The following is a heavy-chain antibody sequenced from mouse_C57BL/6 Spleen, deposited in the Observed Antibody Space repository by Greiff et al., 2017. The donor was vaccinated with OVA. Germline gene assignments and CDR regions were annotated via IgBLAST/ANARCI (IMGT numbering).Heavy chain of an antibody. CDR1: GYAFSSYW. J-gene: IGHJ2*01. Sequence: QVQLQQSGAELVKPGASVKISCKASGYAFSSYWMHWVKQRPGKGLEWIGQIYPGDGDTNYNGKFKGKATLTADKSAITAYMQLSSLTSEDSAVYFCARYGDDYWGQGTTLTVSS. D-gene: IGHD1-1*01. CDR3: ARYGDDY. CDR2: IYPGDGDT. V-gene: IGHV1-80*01.